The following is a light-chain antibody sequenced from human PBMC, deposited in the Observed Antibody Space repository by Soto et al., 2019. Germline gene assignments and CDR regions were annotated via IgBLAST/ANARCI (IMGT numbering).Light chain of an antibody. CDR2: GAS. CDR1: QSVSGNY. Sequence: VLTESLGPTSLCPGQSASSAERRSQSVSGNYLAWYQQKPGQAPRLLMSGASNRATGIPDGFTGSGSGTDFTLTISRLEPEDFAVYYCHQYGSSPPTCGQGTKVDIK. V-gene: IGKV3-20*01. J-gene: IGKJ1*01. CDR3: HQYGSSPPT.